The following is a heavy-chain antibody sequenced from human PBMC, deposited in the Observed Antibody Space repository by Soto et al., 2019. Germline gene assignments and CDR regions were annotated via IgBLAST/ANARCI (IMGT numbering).Heavy chain of an antibody. CDR2: IYYSGST. V-gene: IGHV4-39*01. CDR1: GGSISSSSYY. Sequence: QLQLQESGPGLVKPSETLSLTCTVSGGSISSSSYYWGWIRQPPGKGLEWIGSIYYSGSTYYNPSLKSRVTISVDTSKNQFSLRLSSVTAADTAVYYCARHLTGYSGYGGYYYGMDVWGQGTTVTVSS. J-gene: IGHJ6*02. D-gene: IGHD5-12*01. CDR3: ARHLTGYSGYGGYYYGMDV.